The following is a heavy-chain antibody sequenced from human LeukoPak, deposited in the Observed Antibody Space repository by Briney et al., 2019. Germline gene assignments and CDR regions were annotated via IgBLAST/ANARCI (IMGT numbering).Heavy chain of an antibody. J-gene: IGHJ3*02. CDR3: ASRHGSGSYNDAFDI. D-gene: IGHD3-10*01. CDR1: GGSISSSSYY. CDR2: IYTSGST. Sequence: PSETLSLTCTVSGGSISSSSYYWVWIRQPPGKGLEWIGRIYTSGSTNYNPSLKSRVTISVDTSKNQFSLKLSSVTAADTAVYYCASRHGSGSYNDAFDIWGQGTMVTVSS. V-gene: IGHV4-39*07.